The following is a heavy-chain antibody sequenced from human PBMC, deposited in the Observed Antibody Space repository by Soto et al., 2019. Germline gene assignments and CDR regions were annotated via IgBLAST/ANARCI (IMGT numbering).Heavy chain of an antibody. CDR3: AKGRGGSGSITSRVDF. J-gene: IGHJ4*02. D-gene: IGHD3-10*01. CDR1: GFTFNNYA. Sequence: EVQLLESGGGLVQPGGSLRLSCAASGFTFNNYAMTWVRQAPGKGLECVSAISGGGDTTSYADSVKSRFTVSRDGSKNTLYLQMSSLRAEDTALYYCAKGRGGSGSITSRVDFWRQGTLVTVSS. V-gene: IGHV3-23*01. CDR2: ISGGGDTT.